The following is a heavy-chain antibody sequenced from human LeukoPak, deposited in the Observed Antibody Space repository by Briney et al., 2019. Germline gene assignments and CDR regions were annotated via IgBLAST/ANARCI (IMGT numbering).Heavy chain of an antibody. J-gene: IGHJ4*02. V-gene: IGHV4-39*01. D-gene: IGHD3-10*01. CDR2: IYYSGST. Sequence: SETLSLTCTVSGGSISSSSYYWGWIRQPPGKGLEWIGSIYYSGSTYYNPSLKSRVTISVDTSKNQFSLKLSSVTAADTAVYYCARYYYGSGNQNDYWGQGTLVTVSS. CDR3: ARYYYGSGNQNDY. CDR1: GGSISSSSYY.